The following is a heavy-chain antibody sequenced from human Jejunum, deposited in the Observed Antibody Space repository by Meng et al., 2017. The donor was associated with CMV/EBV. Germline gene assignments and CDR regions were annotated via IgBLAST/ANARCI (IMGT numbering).Heavy chain of an antibody. J-gene: IGHJ4*02. Sequence: QVQLVWSGVEVRGPGAPVKVSCKTYGHTFTDYYMHWVRQAPGQGLEWMGWINPKRGDTNYEQKFQGRITMTRDTSINTFYMQLSRLTPDDTASYYCARDGTAATSERGLAYWGQGTLVTVSS. CDR1: GHTFTDYY. V-gene: IGHV1-2*02. CDR3: ARDGTAATSERGLAY. D-gene: IGHD1-1*01. CDR2: INPKRGDT.